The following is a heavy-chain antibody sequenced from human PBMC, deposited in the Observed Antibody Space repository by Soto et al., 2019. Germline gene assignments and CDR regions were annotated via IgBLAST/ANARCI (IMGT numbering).Heavy chain of an antibody. V-gene: IGHV3-30*18. Sequence: GGSLRLSCAASGFTFSSYGMHWVRQAPGKGLEWVAVISYDGSNKYYADSVKGRFTISRDNSKNTLYLQMNSLRAEDTAVYYCAKVRNIVVVVAPGDAFDIWGQGTMVTVSS. CDR2: ISYDGSNK. J-gene: IGHJ3*02. D-gene: IGHD2-15*01. CDR3: AKVRNIVVVVAPGDAFDI. CDR1: GFTFSSYG.